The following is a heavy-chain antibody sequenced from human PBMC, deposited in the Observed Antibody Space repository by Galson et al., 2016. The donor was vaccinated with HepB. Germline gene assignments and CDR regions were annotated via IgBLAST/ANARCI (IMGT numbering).Heavy chain of an antibody. CDR1: GGSISTCY. CDR2: IHYSGST. D-gene: IGHD5-12*01. CDR3: ARAPDSGFDVYGWSH. V-gene: IGHV4-59*12. Sequence: SETLSLTCTVSGGSISTCYWSWIRQPPGKSLEWIGYIHYSGSTNCNPSLKTRVTISADTSQNQFSLNLRSVTAADTATYYCARAPDSGFDVYGWSHWGQGALVTVSS. J-gene: IGHJ4*02.